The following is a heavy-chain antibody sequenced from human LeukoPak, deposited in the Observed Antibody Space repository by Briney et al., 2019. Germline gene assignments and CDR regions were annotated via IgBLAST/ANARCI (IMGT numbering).Heavy chain of an antibody. CDR1: GFTFSSYS. CDR3: ARGRGSSGYYLDDIMNWFDP. J-gene: IGHJ5*02. CDR2: ISSSSSYI. V-gene: IGHV3-21*04. Sequence: GGSLRLSCAASGFTFSSYSMNWVRQAPGKGLEWVSSISSSSSYIYYADSVKGRFTISRDNAKNSLYLQMNSPRAEDTAVYYCARGRGSSGYYLDDIMNWFDPWGQGTLVTVSS. D-gene: IGHD3-22*01.